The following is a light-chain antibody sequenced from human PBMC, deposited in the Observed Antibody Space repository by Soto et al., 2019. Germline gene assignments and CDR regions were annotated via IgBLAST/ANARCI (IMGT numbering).Light chain of an antibody. J-gene: IGKJ4*01. V-gene: IGKV3-15*01. CDR3: QQYNDWPPLT. CDR1: QSVSGT. Sequence: EIVMTQSPATLSASPGERATLSCRASQSVSGTLAWYQQKPGQAPRLLIYGASTSATGIPARFSGSGSGTEFTLTITSLQSEDFAVYYCQQYNDWPPLTFGGGTKVEIK. CDR2: GAS.